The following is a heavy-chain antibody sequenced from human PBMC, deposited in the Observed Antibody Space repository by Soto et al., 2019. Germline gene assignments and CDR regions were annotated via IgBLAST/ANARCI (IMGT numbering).Heavy chain of an antibody. V-gene: IGHV3-30*18. D-gene: IGHD5-12*01. Sequence: QVQLVESGGGVVQPGRSLRLSCAASGFTFSSYGMYWVRQAPGKGLEWVAVISYDGSNKYYADSVKGRFTISRDNSKNTLYLKMNSLRAEDTAVYYCAKEHHGYVSFRLDYWGQGTLVTVSS. J-gene: IGHJ4*02. CDR1: GFTFSSYG. CDR2: ISYDGSNK. CDR3: AKEHHGYVSFRLDY.